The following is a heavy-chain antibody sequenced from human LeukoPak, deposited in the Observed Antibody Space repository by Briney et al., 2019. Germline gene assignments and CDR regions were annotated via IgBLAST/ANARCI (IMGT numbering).Heavy chain of an antibody. CDR2: IIPIFGTA. Sequence: SVKVSCKXSGGTFSSNAISWVRQAPRQGLEWMGGIIPIFGTANYSQKFQGRVTITADESTSTAYMELSSLRSEDTAVYYCARDGPRYYDILTGYSAYYFDYWGQGTLVTVSS. V-gene: IGHV1-69*13. CDR3: ARDGPRYYDILTGYSAYYFDY. J-gene: IGHJ4*02. CDR1: GGTFSSNA. D-gene: IGHD3-9*01.